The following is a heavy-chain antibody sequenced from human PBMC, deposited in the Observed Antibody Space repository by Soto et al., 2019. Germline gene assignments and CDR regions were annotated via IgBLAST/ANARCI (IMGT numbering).Heavy chain of an antibody. D-gene: IGHD2-8*01. CDR2: ISGYNGDT. CDR3: AKNGHPPYFYYGLDG. CDR1: GYTFTRYG. J-gene: IGHJ6*02. V-gene: IGHV1-18*01. Sequence: QGHLVQSGAEVKKPGASVKVSCKASGYTFTRYGISWVRQAPGQGLEWMGWISGYNGDTNYAQNLQDRVTMTIDTSTNTAYMELRSLTSDDTAVYYCAKNGHPPYFYYGLDGWGQGTTVTVSS.